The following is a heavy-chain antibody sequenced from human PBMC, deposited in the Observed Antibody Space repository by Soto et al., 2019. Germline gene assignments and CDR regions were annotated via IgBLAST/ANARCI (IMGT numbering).Heavy chain of an antibody. CDR1: GFTFSSYG. D-gene: IGHD6-19*01. CDR2: IWYDGSNK. CDR3: ARDRKWLVYYYYYMDV. J-gene: IGHJ6*03. Sequence: QVQLVESGGGVVQPGRSLRLSCAASGFTFSSYGMHWVRQAPGKGLEWVAVIWYDGSNKYYADSVKGRFTISRDNSTNTLYLQMKSMRAEDTAVYYCARDRKWLVYYYYYMDVWGKGTTVTVSS. V-gene: IGHV3-33*01.